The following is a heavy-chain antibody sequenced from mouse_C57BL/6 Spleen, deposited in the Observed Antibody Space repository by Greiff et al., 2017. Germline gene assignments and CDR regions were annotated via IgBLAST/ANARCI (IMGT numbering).Heavy chain of an antibody. V-gene: IGHV2-2*01. CDR2: IWSGGST. CDR3: ARRGMITTGYYAMDY. Sequence: VKLVESGPGLVQPSQSLSITCTVSGFSLTSYGVHWVRQSPGKGLEWLGVIWSGGSTDYNAAFISRLSISKDNSKSQVFFKMNSLQADDTAIYYCARRGMITTGYYAMDYWGQGTSVTVSS. J-gene: IGHJ4*01. D-gene: IGHD2-4*01. CDR1: GFSLTSYG.